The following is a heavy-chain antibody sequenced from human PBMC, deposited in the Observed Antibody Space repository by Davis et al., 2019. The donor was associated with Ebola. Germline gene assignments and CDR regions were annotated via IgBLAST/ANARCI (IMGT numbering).Heavy chain of an antibody. D-gene: IGHD3-10*01. CDR1: GGSISSGGYY. CDR2: IYYSGST. V-gene: IGHV4-31*03. Sequence: MPSETLSLTCTVSGGSISSGGYYWSWIRQHPGKGLEWIGYIYYSGSTYYNPSLKSRVTISVDTSKNQFSLKLSSVTAADTAVYYCVRSVTMIRGVIPWFDPWGQGTLVAVSS. J-gene: IGHJ5*01. CDR3: VRSVTMIRGVIPWFDP.